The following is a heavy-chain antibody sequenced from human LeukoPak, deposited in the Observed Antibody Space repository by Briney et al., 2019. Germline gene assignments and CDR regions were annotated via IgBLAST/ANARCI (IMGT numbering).Heavy chain of an antibody. CDR3: ARGLFGELPNDAFDI. CDR1: GFTFSSYS. J-gene: IGHJ3*02. D-gene: IGHD3-10*01. CDR2: ISSSSSYI. V-gene: IGHV3-21*01. Sequence: GGFLRLSCAASGFTFSSYSMNWVRQAPGKGLEWVSSISSSSSYIYYADSVKGRFTISRDNAKNSLYLQMNSLRAEDTAVYYCARGLFGELPNDAFDIWGQGTMVTVSS.